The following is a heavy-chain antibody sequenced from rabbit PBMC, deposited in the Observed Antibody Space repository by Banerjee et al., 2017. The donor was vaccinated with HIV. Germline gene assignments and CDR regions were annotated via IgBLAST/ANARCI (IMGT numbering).Heavy chain of an antibody. V-gene: IGHV1S43*01. Sequence: QQQLEESGGGLVKPGGTLTLTCKASGIDFSSYYYMCWVRQAPGKGLEWIGIIYTGKGSTDYASWVNGRFTISSDNAQNTVDLQMNSLTAADTATYFCARAGYDDYGDYHNVWGPGTLVTVS. CDR1: GIDFSSYYY. CDR3: ARAGYDDYGDYHNV. D-gene: IGHD2-1*01. CDR2: IYTGKGST. J-gene: IGHJ4*01.